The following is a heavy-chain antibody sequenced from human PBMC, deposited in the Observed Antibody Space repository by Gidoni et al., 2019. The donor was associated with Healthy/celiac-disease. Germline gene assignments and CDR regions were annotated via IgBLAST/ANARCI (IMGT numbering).Heavy chain of an antibody. CDR2: IYHSGST. CDR1: GGSITSSNW. CDR3: ARVERTYYYYYGMDV. Sequence: QVQLQESGPGLVKPSGTLSLPCAVSGGSITSSNWWSWVRQPPVKGLAWIGEIYHSGSTNYTPSLKSRVTISVDKSKNQFSLKLSSVTAADTAVYYCARVERTYYYYYGMDVWGQGTTVTVSS. D-gene: IGHD1-1*01. J-gene: IGHJ6*02. V-gene: IGHV4-4*02.